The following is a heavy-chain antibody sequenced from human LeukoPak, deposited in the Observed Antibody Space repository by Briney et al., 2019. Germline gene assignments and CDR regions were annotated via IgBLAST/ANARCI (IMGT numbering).Heavy chain of an antibody. CDR3: ARPDLCGLSDYC. V-gene: IGHV3-21*01. D-gene: IGHD3-9*01. Sequence: GGSLRLSCAASGFTFSSYSMNWVRQAPGKGLEWVSSISGSSNYIYYADSVRGRFTISRDNAKNSLFLQMDSLRVEDTAMYYCARPDLCGLSDYCWGQGTLVAVSS. CDR1: GFTFSSYS. J-gene: IGHJ4*02. CDR2: ISGSSNYI.